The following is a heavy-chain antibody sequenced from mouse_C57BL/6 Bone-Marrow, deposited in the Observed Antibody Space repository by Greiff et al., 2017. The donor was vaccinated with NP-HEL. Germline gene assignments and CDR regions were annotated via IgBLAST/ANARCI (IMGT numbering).Heavy chain of an antibody. Sequence: VQLVESGPELVKPGASVKLSCKASGYTFTSYDINWVKQRPGQGLEWIGWIYPRDGSTKYNEKFKGKATLTVDTSSSTAYMELHSLTSEDSAVYFCAIYYYGSSRYWYFDVWGTGTTVTVSS. D-gene: IGHD1-1*01. CDR1: GYTFTSYD. CDR3: AIYYYGSSRYWYFDV. CDR2: IYPRDGST. V-gene: IGHV1-85*01. J-gene: IGHJ1*03.